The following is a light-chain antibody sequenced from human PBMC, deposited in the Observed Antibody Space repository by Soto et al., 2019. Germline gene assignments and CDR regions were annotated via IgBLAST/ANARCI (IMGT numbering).Light chain of an antibody. V-gene: IGLV1-51*01. CDR2: DNN. CDR1: SSNIGNNY. J-gene: IGLJ1*01. Sequence: QSVLTQPPSVSAAPGQKVTISCSGSSSNIGNNYVSWYQQLPGTAPKLLIYDNNKRPSGIPDRFSGSKSGSSASLAITGLQAEDEADYYCQSHDSSLHASVFGTGTKVTVL. CDR3: QSHDSSLHASV.